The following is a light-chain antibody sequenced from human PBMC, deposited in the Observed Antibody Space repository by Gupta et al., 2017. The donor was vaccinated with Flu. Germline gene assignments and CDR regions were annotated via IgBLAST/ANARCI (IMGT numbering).Light chain of an antibody. CDR1: SSNIGEKY. J-gene: IGLJ3*02. CDR3: GTWDSSLGAAV. Sequence: QPVLTQPPSVSAAPGQKVTISCSGSSSNIGEKYVSWYKELPGTAPKLLLYEDDKRPSGIPDRLSASKSGTSATLAITGLQTGDEADYYCGTWDSSLGAAVFGGGTKLTVL. V-gene: IGLV1-51*01. CDR2: EDD.